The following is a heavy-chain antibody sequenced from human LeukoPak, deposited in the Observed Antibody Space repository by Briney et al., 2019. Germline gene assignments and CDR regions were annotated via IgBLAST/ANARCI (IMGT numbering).Heavy chain of an antibody. CDR3: ARATSYHDNSASGY. D-gene: IGHD3-16*01. CDR1: GFTFNVYG. Sequence: GGSLRLSCAASGFTFNVYGMHWVRQAPGKGLEWLAFISFDGTNTYYADSVKGRFTISRDNSKYTVNLQMSSLSADDMAVYFCARATSYHDNSASGYWGQGTLVTVSS. CDR2: ISFDGTNT. J-gene: IGHJ4*02. V-gene: IGHV3-30*03.